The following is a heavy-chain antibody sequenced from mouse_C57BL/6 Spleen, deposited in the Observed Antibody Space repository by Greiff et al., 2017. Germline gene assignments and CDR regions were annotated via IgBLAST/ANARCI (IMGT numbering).Heavy chain of an antibody. V-gene: IGHV1-15*01. CDR2: IEPETGGT. CDR3: TREGEGGSSTPYAC. J-gene: IGHJ3*01. CDR1: GYTFTDYE. D-gene: IGHD1-1*02. Sequence: QVQLQQSGAELVRPGASVTLSCKASGYTFTDYEMHWVKQTPVHGLEWIGAIEPETGGTAYNQKFKGKAILTADTSSSTAYMELRSLTSEDSAVYYCTREGEGGSSTPYACRGQAPLVTVAA.